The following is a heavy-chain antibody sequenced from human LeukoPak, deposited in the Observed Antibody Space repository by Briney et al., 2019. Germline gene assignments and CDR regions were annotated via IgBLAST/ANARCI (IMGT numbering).Heavy chain of an antibody. J-gene: IGHJ5*02. V-gene: IGHV3-74*01. CDR3: ARGPVGLSALDA. D-gene: IGHD2-15*01. CDR2: INSDGSET. Sequence: GGSLRLSCAASGFTFGNYWMHWVRQAPGKGLVWVSRINSDGSETVYPDSVKGRFGIFRDNIKNTVYLQMNSLRVEDTAVYYCARGPVGLSALDAWGQGILVTVSP. CDR1: GFTFGNYW.